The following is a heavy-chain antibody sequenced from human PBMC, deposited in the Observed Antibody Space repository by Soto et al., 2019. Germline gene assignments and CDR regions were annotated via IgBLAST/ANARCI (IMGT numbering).Heavy chain of an antibody. J-gene: IGHJ5*02. D-gene: IGHD3-10*01. CDR2: ISGSGGST. CDR1: GFTFSSYA. V-gene: IGHV3-23*01. CDR3: ARATGVLLWFGDPRDWFDP. Sequence: GGSLRLSCAASGFTFSSYAMSWVRQAPGKGLEWVSAISGSGGSTYYADSAKGRFTISRDNSKNTLYLQMNSLRAEDTAVYYCARATGVLLWFGDPRDWFDPWGQGTLVTVSS.